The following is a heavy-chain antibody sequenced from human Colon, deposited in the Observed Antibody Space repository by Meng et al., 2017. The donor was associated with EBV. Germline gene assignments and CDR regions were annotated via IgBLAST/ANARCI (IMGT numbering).Heavy chain of an antibody. V-gene: IGHV4-31*03. CDR2: IYYSGST. CDR1: XGSISSGGYY. J-gene: IGHJ4*02. Sequence: QVQLQESGPGLVKPSQTLFLTCTVXXGSISSGGYYWSWIRQHPGKGLEWIGYIYYSGSTYYNPSLKSRVTISVDTSKNQFSLRLSSVTAADTAVYYCARVGAYCGGDCYHPRWGQGTRVTVSS. CDR3: ARVGAYCGGDCYHPR. D-gene: IGHD2-21*02.